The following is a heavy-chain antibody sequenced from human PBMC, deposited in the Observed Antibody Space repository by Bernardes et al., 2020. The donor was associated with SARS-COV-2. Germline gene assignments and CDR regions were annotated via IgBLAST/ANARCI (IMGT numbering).Heavy chain of an antibody. CDR3: ARDKDPYYYDRSSWPFDI. CDR2: VSGDGSKT. CDR1: GFTSSSYW. D-gene: IGHD3-22*01. Sequence: GGSLRLSCAASGFTSSSYWMHWVRQAPGKGLVLVSRVSGDGSKTGYADSVKGRFTISRDNAKNTLYLQMNSLRAEDTAVYYCARDKDPYYYDRSSWPFDIWGQGTMVTVSS. V-gene: IGHV3-74*01. J-gene: IGHJ3*02.